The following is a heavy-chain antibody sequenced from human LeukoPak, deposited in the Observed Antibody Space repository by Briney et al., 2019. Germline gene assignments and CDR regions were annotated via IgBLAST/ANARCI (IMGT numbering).Heavy chain of an antibody. J-gene: IGHJ4*02. D-gene: IGHD6-13*01. Sequence: SGTLSLTCTVSGCSISHYYWSWIRQPPGKGLEWIASINYSGNTDYNPSLKSRATISVDTSKNHFSLKLNSVTAADTAVYYCARLNVLDSSVLHHFDHWGQGILVTVSS. V-gene: IGHV4-59*08. CDR1: GCSISHYY. CDR2: INYSGNT. CDR3: ARLNVLDSSVLHHFDH.